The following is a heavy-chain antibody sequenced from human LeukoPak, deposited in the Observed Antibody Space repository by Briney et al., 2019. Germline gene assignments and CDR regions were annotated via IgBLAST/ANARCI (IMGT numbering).Heavy chain of an antibody. V-gene: IGHV1-2*02. CDR3: ATSGNYYPPDY. CDR1: GYTFTGYY. Sequence: ASVKVSCKSSGYTFTGYYMHWVRQAPGQGLEWMGWSNSNSGGTNYAQKFLGRVTMTRDMSISTAYMELSGLTSDDTAVYYCATSGNYYPPDYWGLGTLVTVSS. J-gene: IGHJ4*02. D-gene: IGHD3-10*01. CDR2: SNSNSGGT.